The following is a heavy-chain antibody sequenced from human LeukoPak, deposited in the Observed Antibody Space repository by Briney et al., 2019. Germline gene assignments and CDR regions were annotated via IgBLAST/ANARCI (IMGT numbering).Heavy chain of an antibody. CDR3: ARGLPTPDSTLSDY. CDR1: GYTFTSYD. Sequence: ASVKVSCKASGYTFTSYDINWVRQATGQGLEWMGWMNPNSADTGYAQKFQGRVTMTRNTSISTAYMELNSLRSEDTAVYYCARGLPTPDSTLSDYWGQGTLVTVSS. V-gene: IGHV1-8*01. CDR2: MNPNSADT. J-gene: IGHJ4*02. D-gene: IGHD3-16*01.